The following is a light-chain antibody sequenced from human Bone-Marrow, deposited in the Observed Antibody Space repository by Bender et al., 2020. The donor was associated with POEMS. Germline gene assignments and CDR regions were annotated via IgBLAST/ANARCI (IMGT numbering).Light chain of an antibody. CDR2: FNS. CDR3: QSYDTSLSGVV. V-gene: IGLV1-40*01. J-gene: IGLJ2*01. CDR1: SSNIGAGYD. Sequence: QSVLTQPPSVSGAPGQRVTISCTGSSSNIGAGYDIHWYQQLPGTAPKLLIHFNSNRPSGVPDRCAGAKSGTSASLAITGLQAEGEAYYYCQSYDTSLSGVVFGGGTKLPVL.